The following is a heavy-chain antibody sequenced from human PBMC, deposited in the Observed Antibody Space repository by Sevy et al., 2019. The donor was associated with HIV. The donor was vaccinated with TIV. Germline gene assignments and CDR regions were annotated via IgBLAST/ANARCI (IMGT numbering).Heavy chain of an antibody. CDR3: ALGRYGSGSYYNDFDY. CDR2: FDPEDGET. Sequence: ASVKVSCKVSGYTLTELSMHWVRQAPGKGLEWMGGFDPEDGETSYAQKFQGRVTMTEDTSTDTAYMELSSLRSEDTAVYYCALGRYGSGSYYNDFDYWGQGTLVTVSS. V-gene: IGHV1-24*01. D-gene: IGHD3-10*01. CDR1: GYTLTELS. J-gene: IGHJ4*02.